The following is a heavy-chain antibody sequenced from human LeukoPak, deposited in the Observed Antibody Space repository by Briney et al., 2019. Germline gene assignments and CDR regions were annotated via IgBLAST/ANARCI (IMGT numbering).Heavy chain of an antibody. Sequence: ASVKVSCKASGYTFTSYYMHWVRQAPGQGLEWMGIINPSGGSTSYAQKFQGRVTMTRDTSTSTVYMELSSLRSEDTAVYYCVRDYPYSSSWYSPPDYWGQGTLVTVSS. V-gene: IGHV1-46*01. CDR3: VRDYPYSSSWYSPPDY. J-gene: IGHJ4*02. CDR1: GYTFTSYY. D-gene: IGHD6-13*01. CDR2: INPSGGST.